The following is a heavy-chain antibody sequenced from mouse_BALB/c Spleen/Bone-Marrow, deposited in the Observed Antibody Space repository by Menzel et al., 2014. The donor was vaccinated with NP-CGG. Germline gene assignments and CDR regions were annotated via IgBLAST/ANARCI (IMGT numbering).Heavy chain of an antibody. CDR1: GYTFTDYA. V-gene: IGHV1S137*01. D-gene: IGHD2-14*01. CDR3: AREVRDDYAMDY. Sequence: VQLQQSGAELVRPGVSVKISCKGSGYTFTDYAMHWVKQSHAKSLEWIGVISTYYGDASYNQKFKGKATMIVDKSSSTAYMELARLTSEDSAIYYCAREVRDDYAMDYWGQGTSVTVSS. CDR2: ISTYYGDA. J-gene: IGHJ4*01.